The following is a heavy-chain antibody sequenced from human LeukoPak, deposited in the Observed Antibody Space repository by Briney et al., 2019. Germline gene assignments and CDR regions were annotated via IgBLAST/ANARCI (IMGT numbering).Heavy chain of an antibody. Sequence: GGSLRLSCAASGFTFSSYSMNWVRQAPGKGLEWVSAISGSGGSTYYADSVKGRFTISRDNSKNTLYLQMNSLRAEDTAVYYCAKGRITMVRGVKDYWGQGTLVTVSS. D-gene: IGHD3-10*01. CDR1: GFTFSSYS. V-gene: IGHV3-23*01. J-gene: IGHJ4*02. CDR3: AKGRITMVRGVKDY. CDR2: ISGSGGST.